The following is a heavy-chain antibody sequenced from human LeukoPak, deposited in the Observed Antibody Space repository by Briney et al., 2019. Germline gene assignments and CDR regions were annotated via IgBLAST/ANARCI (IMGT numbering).Heavy chain of an antibody. CDR1: GFTFSSYA. J-gene: IGHJ4*02. Sequence: PGGSPRLSCAASGFTFSSYAMSWVRQAPGKGLEWVSAISGSGGSTYYADSVKGRFTISRDNSKNTLYLQMNSLRAEDTAVYYCAKVYSYGYYFDYWGQGTLVTVSS. V-gene: IGHV3-23*01. D-gene: IGHD5-18*01. CDR2: ISGSGGST. CDR3: AKVYSYGYYFDY.